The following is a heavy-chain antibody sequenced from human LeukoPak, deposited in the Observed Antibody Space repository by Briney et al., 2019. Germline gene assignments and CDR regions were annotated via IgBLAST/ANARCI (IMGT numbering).Heavy chain of an antibody. Sequence: SETLSLTCTVSGGSISSGSYYWGWIRQPPGKGLEWIGSIYYSGSTYYNPSLKSRVTISVDTSKNQFSLKLSSVTAADTAVYYCAKDDAWLQYNDWGQGTLVTVSS. CDR2: IYYSGST. CDR1: GGSISSGSYY. V-gene: IGHV4-39*07. CDR3: AKDDAWLQYND. J-gene: IGHJ4*02. D-gene: IGHD5-24*01.